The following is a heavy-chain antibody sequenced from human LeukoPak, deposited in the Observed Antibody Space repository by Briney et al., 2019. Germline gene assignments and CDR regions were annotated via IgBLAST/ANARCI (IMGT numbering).Heavy chain of an antibody. J-gene: IGHJ4*02. CDR1: GGTFSSYA. D-gene: IGHD5-18*01. CDR3: ARGKLPYSALTFDY. V-gene: IGHV1-69*05. CDR2: IIPIFGTA. Sequence: SVKVSCKASGGTFSSYAISWVRQAPGQGLEWMGGIIPIFGTANYAQKFQGRVTITTGESTSTAYMELSSLRSEDTAVYYCARGKLPYSALTFDYWGQGTLVTVSS.